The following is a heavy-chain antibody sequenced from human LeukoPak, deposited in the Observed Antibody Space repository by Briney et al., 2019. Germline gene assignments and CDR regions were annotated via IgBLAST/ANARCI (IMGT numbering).Heavy chain of an antibody. Sequence: SETLSLTCTVSGGSVSSGSYYWSWIRQPPGKGLEWIGYIYYSGSTNYNPSLKSRVTISVDTSKNQFSLKLSSVTAAGTAVYYCAREPQFSYGYDYWGQGTLVTVSS. V-gene: IGHV4-61*01. CDR1: GGSVSSGSYY. CDR3: AREPQFSYGYDY. D-gene: IGHD5-18*01. CDR2: IYYSGST. J-gene: IGHJ4*02.